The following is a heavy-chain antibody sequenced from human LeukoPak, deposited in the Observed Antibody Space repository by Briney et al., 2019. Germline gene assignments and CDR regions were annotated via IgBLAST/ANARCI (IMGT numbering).Heavy chain of an antibody. CDR3: AKDTNYYGLGSPVDY. CDR2: ISWNSGTI. V-gene: IGHV3-9*01. CDR1: GFTFYDYA. D-gene: IGHD3-10*01. Sequence: GGSPRLSCAASGFTFYDYAMHWVRQAPGKGLEWVSGISWNSGTIAYADSVKGRFTISRDNAKNSLYLQMNSLRTEDTALYYCAKDTNYYGLGSPVDYWGQGTLVTVSS. J-gene: IGHJ4*02.